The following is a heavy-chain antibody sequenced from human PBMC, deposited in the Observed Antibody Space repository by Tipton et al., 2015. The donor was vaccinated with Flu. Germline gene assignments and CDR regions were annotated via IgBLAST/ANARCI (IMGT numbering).Heavy chain of an antibody. V-gene: IGHV3-9*01. J-gene: IGHJ6*02. CDR2: INWNGVSV. CDR3: AKCMRDSSSLDYFRFSGTHV. Sequence: SLRLSCAAPGFPFGDYAMIWVRQAPGKGLEWVSSINWNGVSVGYAASVKGRFTISRDNAKNSLYLQMDSLKTEDTALYYCAKCMRDSSSLDYFRFSGTHVWGQGTPVPLSS. D-gene: IGHD3-22*01. CDR1: GFPFGDYA.